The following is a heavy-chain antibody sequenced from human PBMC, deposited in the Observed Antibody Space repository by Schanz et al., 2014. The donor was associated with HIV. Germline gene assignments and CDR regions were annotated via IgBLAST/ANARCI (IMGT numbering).Heavy chain of an antibody. D-gene: IGHD6-6*01. V-gene: IGHV3-23*01. CDR2: ISSSGGST. Sequence: EVQMLESGGGLAQPGGSLRLSCAASGFTFNTYAMAWVRQAPGKGLEWVSTISSSGGSTYSADSVKGRFTISRDNSKNTLDLQMDSLRPDDTAVYYCAKGYTSSSVFNLWGRGTLVTVSS. J-gene: IGHJ2*01. CDR1: GFTFNTYA. CDR3: AKGYTSSSVFNL.